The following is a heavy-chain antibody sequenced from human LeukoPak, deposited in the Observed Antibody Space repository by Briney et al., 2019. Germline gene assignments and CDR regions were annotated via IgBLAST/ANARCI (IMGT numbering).Heavy chain of an antibody. CDR1: GFIFSSYA. J-gene: IGHJ4*02. CDR2: ISYDGSSK. V-gene: IGHV3-30-3*01. CDR3: ARVAFGGSNSRNYFDY. Sequence: PGGSLRLSCAASGFIFSSYAMHWVRQAPGKGLEWVAVISYDGSSKYFADSVKGRFTVSRDNSKSTLFLQMDSLRAEDTAVFYCARVAFGGSNSRNYFDYWGQGTLVTVSS. D-gene: IGHD3-16*01.